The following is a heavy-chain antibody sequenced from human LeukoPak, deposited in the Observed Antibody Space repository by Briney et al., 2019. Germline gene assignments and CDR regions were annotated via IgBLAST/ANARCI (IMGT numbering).Heavy chain of an antibody. CDR1: GYSFTSYW. CDR3: ARQYYYDSSGYSDDAFDI. D-gene: IGHD3-22*01. Sequence: PGESLKISCKGSGYSFTSYWIGWVRQMPGKGLEWMGIIYPGDSDTRYSPSFQGQVTISADKSISTAYLQWSSLKASDTAMYYCARQYYYDSSGYSDDAFDIWGQGTMVTVSS. V-gene: IGHV5-51*01. J-gene: IGHJ3*02. CDR2: IYPGDSDT.